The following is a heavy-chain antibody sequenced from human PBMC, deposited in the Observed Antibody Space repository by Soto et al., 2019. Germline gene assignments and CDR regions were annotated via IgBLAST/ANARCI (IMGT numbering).Heavy chain of an antibody. CDR2: ISGSGGST. CDR3: AKCSPRYSSGLKAYYFDY. D-gene: IGHD6-19*01. V-gene: IGHV3-23*01. Sequence: EVQLLESGGGLVQPGGSLRLSCAASGFTFSSYAMSWVRQAPGKGLEWVSPISGSGGSTYYADSVKGRFTISRDNSKNTLYLQVNSLRAEDTAVYYCAKCSPRYSSGLKAYYFDYWGQGTLVTVSS. J-gene: IGHJ4*02. CDR1: GFTFSSYA.